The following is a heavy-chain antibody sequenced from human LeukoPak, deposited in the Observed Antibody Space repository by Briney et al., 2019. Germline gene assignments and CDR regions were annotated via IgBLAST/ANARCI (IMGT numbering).Heavy chain of an antibody. CDR2: IYYSGST. CDR3: ARDNVPVVWGSSSWYIPWFDP. CDR1: GGSISSSSYY. D-gene: IGHD6-13*01. V-gene: IGHV4-39*07. Sequence: SETLSLTCTVSGGSISSSSYYWGWIRQPPGKGLEWIGSIYYSGSTYYNPSLKSRVTISVDTSKNQFSPKLSSVTAADTAVYYCARDNVPVVWGSSSWYIPWFDPWGQGTLVTVSS. J-gene: IGHJ5*02.